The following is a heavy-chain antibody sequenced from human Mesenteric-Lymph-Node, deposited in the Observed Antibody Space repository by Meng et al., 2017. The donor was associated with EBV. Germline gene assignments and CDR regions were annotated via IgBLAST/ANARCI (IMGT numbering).Heavy chain of an antibody. CDR1: GDSVSTNSSA. D-gene: IGHD6-25*01. CDR3: ARDPAAFDF. CDR2: TYYKSKWYN. Sequence: QVQLQQSGPGLVKPWPTLSLTCAISGDSVSTNSSAWNWIRQSPSGGLEWLGRTYYKSKWYNDYAESVKSRITINPDTSKNQFSLQLNSVTPEDTAVYYCARDPAAFDFWGQGILVTVSS. J-gene: IGHJ4*02. V-gene: IGHV6-1*01.